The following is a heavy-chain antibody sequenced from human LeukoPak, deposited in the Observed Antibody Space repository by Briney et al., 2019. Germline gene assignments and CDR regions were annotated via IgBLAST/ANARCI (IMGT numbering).Heavy chain of an antibody. J-gene: IGHJ4*02. CDR2: INPNSGGT. CDR1: GYTFTGYY. D-gene: IGHD3-10*01. V-gene: IGHV1-2*02. CDR3: AREVTPPFSYYYGSGSPAGY. Sequence: GASVKVSCKASGYTFTGYYMHWVRQAPGQGLEWMGWINPNSGGTNYAQRFQGRVTMTRDTSISTAYMELSRLRSDDTALYYCAREVTPPFSYYYGSGSPAGYWGQGTLVTVSS.